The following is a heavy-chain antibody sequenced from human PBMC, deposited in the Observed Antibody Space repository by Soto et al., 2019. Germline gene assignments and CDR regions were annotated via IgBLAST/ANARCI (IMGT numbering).Heavy chain of an antibody. CDR1: GSSFSNFY. CDR2: IYTSGDT. J-gene: IGHJ4*02. Sequence: QVQLQESGPRLVKPSETLSLTCSVSGSSFSNFYWSWIRQPAGKGLEWIGRIYTSGDTSYNPSRRSRVTMSVDTSQTQMSLSVRSVTAADTAVYFCARGGIQLSYAFDYWGPGILVTVSS. V-gene: IGHV4-4*07. D-gene: IGHD1-1*01. CDR3: ARGGIQLSYAFDY.